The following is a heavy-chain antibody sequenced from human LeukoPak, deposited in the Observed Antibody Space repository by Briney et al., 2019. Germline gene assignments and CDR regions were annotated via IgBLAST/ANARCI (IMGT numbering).Heavy chain of an antibody. CDR3: ARQEYQLLFGLNVYFDY. V-gene: IGHV4-34*01. Sequence: PSETLSLTCAVYGGSFSGYYWSWIRQPPGKGLEWIGEINHSGSTNYNPSLKSRVTISVDTSKNQFSLKLSSVTAADTAVYYCARQEYQLLFGLNVYFDYWGQGTLVTASS. CDR1: GGSFSGYY. J-gene: IGHJ4*02. D-gene: IGHD2-2*01. CDR2: INHSGST.